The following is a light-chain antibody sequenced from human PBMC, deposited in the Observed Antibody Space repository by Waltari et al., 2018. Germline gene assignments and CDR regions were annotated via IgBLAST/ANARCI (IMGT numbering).Light chain of an antibody. CDR1: QSIGSS. CDR3: HQSSTVPRT. Sequence: EIVLTQFPDFQSVTPKEKVTITCRASQSIGSSLHWYQQKPDQSPTPLIKCASQSFSGVPSRFSGSGSGTDFTLTINSLEAEDAATYYCHQSSTVPRTFGGGTKVEIK. J-gene: IGKJ4*01. CDR2: CAS. V-gene: IGKV6-21*01.